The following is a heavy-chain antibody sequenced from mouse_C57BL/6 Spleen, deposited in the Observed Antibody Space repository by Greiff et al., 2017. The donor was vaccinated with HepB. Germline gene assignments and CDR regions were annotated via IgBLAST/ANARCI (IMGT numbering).Heavy chain of an antibody. D-gene: IGHD3-2*02. CDR3: ARGGSSGYFDY. V-gene: IGHV1-64*01. Sequence: QVQLKQPGAELVKPGASVKLSCKASGYTFTSYWMHWVKQRPGQGLEWIGMIHPNSGSTNYNEKFKSKATLTVDKSSSTAYMQLSSLTSEDSAVYYCARGGSSGYFDYWGQGTTLTVSS. J-gene: IGHJ2*01. CDR1: GYTFTSYW. CDR2: IHPNSGST.